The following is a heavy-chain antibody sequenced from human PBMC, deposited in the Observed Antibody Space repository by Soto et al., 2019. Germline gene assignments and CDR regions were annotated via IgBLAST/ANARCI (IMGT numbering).Heavy chain of an antibody. D-gene: IGHD2-15*01. CDR2: ISAYNGNT. CDR1: GYTFTSYG. J-gene: IGHJ5*02. Sequence: ASVKVSCKASGYTFTSYGISWVRQAPGQGLEWMGWISAYNGNTNYAQKLQGRVTMTTDTSTSTAYMELRSLRSDDTAVYYCARDLTPLGYCSGGSCYPGDWGSAWFDPWGQGTLVTSPQ. V-gene: IGHV1-18*01. CDR3: ARDLTPLGYCSGGSCYPGDWGSAWFDP.